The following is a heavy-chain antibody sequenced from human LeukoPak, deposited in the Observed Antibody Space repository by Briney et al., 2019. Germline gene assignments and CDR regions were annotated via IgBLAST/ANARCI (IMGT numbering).Heavy chain of an antibody. CDR1: GGTFSSYA. D-gene: IGHD6-19*01. CDR3: ATQLEYRSGWNAPYYFDY. Sequence: ASVKVSCKASGGTFSSYAISWVRQAPVQGLEWMGGIIPIFGTANYAQKFQGRVTITADKSTSTAYMELRSLRSDDTAVYYCATQLEYRSGWNAPYYFDYWGQGTLVTVSS. V-gene: IGHV1-69*06. J-gene: IGHJ4*02. CDR2: IIPIFGTA.